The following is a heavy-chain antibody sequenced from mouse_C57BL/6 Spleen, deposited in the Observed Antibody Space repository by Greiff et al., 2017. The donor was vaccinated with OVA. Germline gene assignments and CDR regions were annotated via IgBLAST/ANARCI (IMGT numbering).Heavy chain of an antibody. V-gene: IGHV5-17*01. CDR1: GFTFSDYG. J-gene: IGHJ4*01. D-gene: IGHD3-3*01. CDR2: ISSGSSTI. CDR3: AREGTLAMDY. Sequence: EVQVVESGGGLVKPGGSLKLSCAASGFTFSDYGMHWVRQAPEKGLEWVAYISSGSSTIYYADTVKGRFTISRDNAKNTLFLQMTRLRSEDTAMYYCAREGTLAMDYWGQGTSVTVSS.